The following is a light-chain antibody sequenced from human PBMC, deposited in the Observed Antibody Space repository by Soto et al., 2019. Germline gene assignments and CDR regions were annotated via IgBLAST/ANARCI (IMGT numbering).Light chain of an antibody. CDR3: QQANSFPLT. Sequence: DIQVTQSPSSVSASVGDRVTITCRARQDINNWLAWYQQKPGKAPKVLIYTTSNLQSGVPSRFSGSGSGTDFTLTINSLQPEDFATYYCQQANSFPLTFGGGTKVEIK. CDR1: QDINNW. CDR2: TTS. J-gene: IGKJ4*01. V-gene: IGKV1D-12*01.